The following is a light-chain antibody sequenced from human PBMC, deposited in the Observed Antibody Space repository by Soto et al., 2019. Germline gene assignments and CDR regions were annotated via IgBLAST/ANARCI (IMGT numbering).Light chain of an antibody. CDR3: MEALQTPLT. CDR2: LGS. V-gene: IGKV2-28*01. Sequence: DIVMTQSPLSLPVTPGEPASISCRSSQSLLHSNGYNYLDWYLQKPGQSPQLLIYLGSNRASGVPERFSCSRSGTDFTLNMSRVEAEDVGVYYCMEALQTPLTVGGGTKVDIK. CDR1: QSLLHSNGYNY. J-gene: IGKJ4*01.